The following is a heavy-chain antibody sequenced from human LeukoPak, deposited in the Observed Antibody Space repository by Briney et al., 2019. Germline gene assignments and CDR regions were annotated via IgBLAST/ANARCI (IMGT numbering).Heavy chain of an antibody. V-gene: IGHV1-2*02. Sequence: GASVKVSCKASGYTFTGYYIHWVRQGPGQGLEWMGWINPNSGGANYAQKFQGRVTMVRDTSISTAYMELTRLNSDDTAVYYCARRAVYYYYGMDVWGQGSTVTVSS. CDR3: ARRAVYYYYGMDV. D-gene: IGHD6-25*01. J-gene: IGHJ6*02. CDR1: GYTFTGYY. CDR2: INPNSGGA.